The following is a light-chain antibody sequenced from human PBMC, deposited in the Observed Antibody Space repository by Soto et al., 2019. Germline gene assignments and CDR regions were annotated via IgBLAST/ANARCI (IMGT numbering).Light chain of an antibody. CDR1: QSISTW. V-gene: IGKV1-5*01. CDR2: DAS. Sequence: DIQMTQSPSSLSASVGDRVNITCRASQSISTWLAWYQQQPGRAPRLLIYDASTLQSGVPSTFSGSGSGTEFTLTISSLQPDDFSSYYCQHYFRYPWTFGQGTRLEIK. J-gene: IGKJ5*01. CDR3: QHYFRYPWT.